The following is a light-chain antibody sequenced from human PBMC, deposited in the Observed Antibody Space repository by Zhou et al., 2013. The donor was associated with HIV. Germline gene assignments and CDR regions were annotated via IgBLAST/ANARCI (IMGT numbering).Light chain of an antibody. J-gene: IGKJ5*01. CDR1: ELFSSW. CDR3: QQYSSYPIT. Sequence: DIQMTQSPSTLSASVGDRVTMTCRASELFSSWVAWYQQKPGKAPKLLIYRASNLGDGVPSRFSGSESETDFTLTISSLQPDDFATYYCQQYSSYPITFGQGTRLEIK. V-gene: IGKV1-5*03. CDR2: RAS.